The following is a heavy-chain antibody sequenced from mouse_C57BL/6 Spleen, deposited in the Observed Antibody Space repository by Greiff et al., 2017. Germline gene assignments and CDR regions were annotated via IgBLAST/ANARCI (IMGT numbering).Heavy chain of an antibody. J-gene: IGHJ2*01. V-gene: IGHV5-17*01. CDR1: GFTFSDYG. Sequence: EVHLVESGGGLVKPGGSLKLSCAASGFTFSDYGMHWVRQAPEKGLEWVAYISSGSSTIYYADKVKGRFTIARDNAKNTLMLQMSSLRSEDTAMYYCARGDYDYFDYWGQGTTLTVSS. D-gene: IGHD2-4*01. CDR3: ARGDYDYFDY. CDR2: ISSGSSTI.